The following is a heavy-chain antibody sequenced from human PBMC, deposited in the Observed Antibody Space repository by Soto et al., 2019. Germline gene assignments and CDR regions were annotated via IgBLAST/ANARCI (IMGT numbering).Heavy chain of an antibody. D-gene: IGHD2-2*02. Sequence: PGGSLRLSCAASGFTFSNAWMSWVRQAPGKGLEWVGRIKSKTDGGTTDYAAPVKGRFTISRDDSKNTLYLQMNSLKTEDTAVYYCTTVPLYCSSTSCYRGYYYGMDVWGQGTTVTVSS. CDR2: IKSKTDGGTT. CDR3: TTVPLYCSSTSCYRGYYYGMDV. J-gene: IGHJ6*02. V-gene: IGHV3-15*01. CDR1: GFTFSNAW.